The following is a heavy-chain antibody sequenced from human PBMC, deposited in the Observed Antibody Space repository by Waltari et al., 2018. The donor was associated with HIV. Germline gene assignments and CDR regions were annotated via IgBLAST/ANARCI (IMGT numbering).Heavy chain of an antibody. CDR3: ARGRHLDFRIVVVVAAGKNYGMDV. CDR1: GGSFSGYY. V-gene: IGHV4-34*01. J-gene: IGHJ6*02. D-gene: IGHD2-15*01. Sequence: QVQLQQWGAGLLKPSETLSLTCAVYGGSFSGYYWTWIRQPPGQGVEWIGEINHSGSTNYNPSLKSRVTVSVDKSKNQFSLKLSSVTAADTAVYYCARGRHLDFRIVVVVAAGKNYGMDVWGQGTTATVSS. CDR2: INHSGST.